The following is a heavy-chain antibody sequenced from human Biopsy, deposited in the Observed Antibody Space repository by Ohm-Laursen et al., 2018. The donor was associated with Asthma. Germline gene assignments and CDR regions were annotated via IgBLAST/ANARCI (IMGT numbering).Heavy chain of an antibody. J-gene: IGHJ4*02. Sequence: SLRLSCTASGFTFTDYWMHWVRQAPGKGLVWVSRINVEGTTTNYADSVKGRFTISGDNAKNTLYLQMNSLTAEDTAVYYCAREGVAGTHIEDWGQGTLVTVSS. V-gene: IGHV3-74*01. D-gene: IGHD6-19*01. CDR1: GFTFTDYW. CDR2: INVEGTTT. CDR3: AREGVAGTHIED.